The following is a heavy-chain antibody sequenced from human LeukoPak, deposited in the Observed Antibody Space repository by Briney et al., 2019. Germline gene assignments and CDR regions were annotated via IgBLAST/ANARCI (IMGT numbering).Heavy chain of an antibody. Sequence: LSGGSLRLSCAASGFTFSSYWMSWVRQAPGKGLEWVANIKQDGSERYYVDSVKGRFTISRDNAKNSLYLQTNSLRAEDTAVYYCAKGGHYGDYRFDYWGQGTLVTVSS. CDR3: AKGGHYGDYRFDY. CDR2: IKQDGSER. J-gene: IGHJ4*02. V-gene: IGHV3-7*01. CDR1: GFTFSSYW. D-gene: IGHD4-17*01.